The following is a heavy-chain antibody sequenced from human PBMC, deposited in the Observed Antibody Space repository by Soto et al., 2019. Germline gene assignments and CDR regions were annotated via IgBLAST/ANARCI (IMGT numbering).Heavy chain of an antibody. Sequence: GGSLRLSCAASGFTFSSYAMSWVRQAPGKGLEWVSAISGSVGSTYYADSVKGRFTISRDNSKNTLYLQMNSLRAEDTAVYYCAKDGGYAYYDSSGYYFGYWGQGTLVTVSS. CDR3: AKDGGYAYYDSSGYYFGY. D-gene: IGHD3-22*01. V-gene: IGHV3-23*01. J-gene: IGHJ4*02. CDR1: GFTFSSYA. CDR2: ISGSVGST.